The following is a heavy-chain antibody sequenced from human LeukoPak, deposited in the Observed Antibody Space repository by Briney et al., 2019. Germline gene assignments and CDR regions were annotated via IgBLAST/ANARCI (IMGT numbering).Heavy chain of an antibody. CDR2: IWYDGSNK. J-gene: IGHJ4*02. CDR3: AKDAAGSSSWANY. Sequence: GGSLRLSCAASGFTFSSFGMHWVRQAPGEGLEWVAVIWYDGSNKYYADSVKGRFTISRGNSKNTLSLQMNSLRAEDTAVYYCAKDAAGSSSWANYWGQGALVTVSS. CDR1: GFTFSSFG. D-gene: IGHD6-13*01. V-gene: IGHV3-33*06.